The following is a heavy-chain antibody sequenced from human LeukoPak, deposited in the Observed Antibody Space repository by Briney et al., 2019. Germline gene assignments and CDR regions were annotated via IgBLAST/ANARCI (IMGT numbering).Heavy chain of an antibody. CDR1: GFTFSSYW. V-gene: IGHV3-7*01. J-gene: IGHJ4*02. Sequence: GXXLRLSCAASGFTFSSYWMRWVRQAPGKGLEWVANIEQDGSVKYYVDSVKGRFTISRDNAKNSLYLQMNSLRAEDTAVYYCARQKQWLAVYYFDYWGQGTLVTVSS. D-gene: IGHD6-19*01. CDR2: IEQDGSVK. CDR3: ARQKQWLAVYYFDY.